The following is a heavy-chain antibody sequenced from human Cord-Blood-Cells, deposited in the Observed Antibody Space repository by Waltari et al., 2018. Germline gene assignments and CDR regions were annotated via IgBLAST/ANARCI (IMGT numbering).Heavy chain of an antibody. Sequence: QVQLVQSGAEVKKPGASVKVSCKASGYTFTSYAMHWVRQAPGQRLEWMGWINAGNGNTKYSQKFQGRVTITRDTSASTAYMELSSLRSEDTAVYYCARDRLRGSYYYYYGMDVWGQGTTVTISS. J-gene: IGHJ6*02. CDR1: GYTFTSYA. CDR2: INAGNGNT. D-gene: IGHD1-26*01. CDR3: ARDRLRGSYYYYYGMDV. V-gene: IGHV1-3*01.